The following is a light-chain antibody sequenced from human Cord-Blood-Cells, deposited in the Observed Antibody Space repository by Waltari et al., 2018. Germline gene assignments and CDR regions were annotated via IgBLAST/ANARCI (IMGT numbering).Light chain of an antibody. CDR1: QDISNY. Sequence: DIEKTHSPSSLSASVGDSVTITCQASQDISNYLNWYQQKPGKAPKLLIYEASNLETGFPSRFSGSGSGTDFTFTISSLQPEDITTYYCQQYDKLPLTCGGGTKVGIK. J-gene: IGKJ4*01. CDR2: EAS. V-gene: IGKV1-33*01. CDR3: QQYDKLPLT.